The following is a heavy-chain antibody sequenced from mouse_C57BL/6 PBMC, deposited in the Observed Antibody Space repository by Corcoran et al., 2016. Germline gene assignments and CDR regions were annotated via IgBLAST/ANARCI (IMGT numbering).Heavy chain of an antibody. CDR1: GYTFPTAG. V-gene: IGHV9-4*01. Sequence: QIQLVMSGPALKKHGETVKISCKASGYTFPTAGMQWVQKMPGKGVKWIGWINTHSGVPKYAEDFKGRCAFSLENSASTAYLQISNLKNEDTATYFCARWDSTYDYGNYLYAMDYWGQGTSVTVSS. D-gene: IGHD2-1*01. J-gene: IGHJ4*01. CDR2: INTHSGVP. CDR3: ARWDSTYDYGNYLYAMDY.